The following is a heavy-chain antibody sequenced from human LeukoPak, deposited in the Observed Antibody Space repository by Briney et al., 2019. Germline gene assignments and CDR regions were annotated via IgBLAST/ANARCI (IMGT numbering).Heavy chain of an antibody. Sequence: SSETLSLTCTVSGGSISSSSYYWGWIRQPPGKGLEWIGSIHYSGTTYYDPSLESRVTISIDTSKNQFSVKLTSVTAADTAVYYCARDQGAVAGIDPWGQGTLVTVSS. J-gene: IGHJ5*02. V-gene: IGHV4-39*07. CDR1: GGSISSSSYY. CDR2: IHYSGTT. D-gene: IGHD6-19*01. CDR3: ARDQGAVAGIDP.